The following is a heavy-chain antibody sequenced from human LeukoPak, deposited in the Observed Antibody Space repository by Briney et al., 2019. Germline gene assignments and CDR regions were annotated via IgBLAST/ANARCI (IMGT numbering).Heavy chain of an antibody. CDR1: GGSISSYY. CDR2: IYYSGST. D-gene: IGHD5-12*01. V-gene: IGHV4-59*08. Sequence: SETLSLTCTVSGGSISSYYWSWIRQPPGKGLEWIGYIYYSGSTNYNPSLKSRVTISVDTSKNQFSLKLSSVTAADTAMYYCAKSNGYGLIDYWGQGTLVTVSS. J-gene: IGHJ4*02. CDR3: AKSNGYGLIDY.